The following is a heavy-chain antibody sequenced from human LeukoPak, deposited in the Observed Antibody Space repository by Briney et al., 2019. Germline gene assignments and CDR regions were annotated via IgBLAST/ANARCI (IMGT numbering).Heavy chain of an antibody. CDR3: AGDYGDYYFDY. CDR2: IYYSGST. CDR1: GGSINSTSSY. J-gene: IGHJ4*02. V-gene: IGHV4-39*07. Sequence: SETLSLTCTVSGGSINSTSSYWGWIRQPPGNGLEWIGSIYYSGSTSYNPSLKSRVTISVDTSKNQFSLKLSSVTAADTAVYFCAGDYGDYYFDYWGQGTLVTVSS. D-gene: IGHD4-17*01.